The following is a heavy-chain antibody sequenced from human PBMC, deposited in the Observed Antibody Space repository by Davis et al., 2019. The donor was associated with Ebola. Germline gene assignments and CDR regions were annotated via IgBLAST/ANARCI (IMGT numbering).Heavy chain of an antibody. V-gene: IGHV1-69*11. CDR1: VYTLPSYG. Sequence: SVTVSLLASVYTLPSYGISWVRQARGHGLEWLGRIIPMLGTANYAQKFQGRVTITADESTSTAYMELSSLRSEDTAVYYCAVSRTGITGNEGLDYWGQGTLVTVSS. J-gene: IGHJ4*02. CDR2: IIPMLGTA. D-gene: IGHD1-20*01. CDR3: AVSRTGITGNEGLDY.